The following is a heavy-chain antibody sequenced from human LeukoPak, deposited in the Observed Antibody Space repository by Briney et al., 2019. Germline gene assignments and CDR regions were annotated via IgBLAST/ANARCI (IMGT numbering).Heavy chain of an antibody. D-gene: IGHD3-3*01. J-gene: IGHJ4*02. CDR3: ATRSGDFWSGYVN. Sequence: GASVKVSCKVSGDILTELSIQWVRQAPGKGLECMGGFDPEQNTMIYALRLQGRVTMTEDTSTDTAYMELSSLTSEDTGIYYCATRSGDFWSGYVNWGQGTLATVSS. V-gene: IGHV1-24*01. CDR2: FDPEQNTM. CDR1: GDILTELS.